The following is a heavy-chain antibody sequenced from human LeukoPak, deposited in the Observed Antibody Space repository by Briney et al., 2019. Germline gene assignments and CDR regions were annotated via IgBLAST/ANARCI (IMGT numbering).Heavy chain of an antibody. D-gene: IGHD5-12*01. J-gene: IGHJ6*02. CDR1: GYTFTSYY. CDR2: LNPSGGST. CDR3: ARDVDIGYGMDV. Sequence: ASVKVSCKASGYTFTSYYMHWVRQAPGQGLEWMGILNPSGGSTSYAQKFQGRVTMTRDPSTSTVYMELSNLRSEDTAVYYCARDVDIGYGMDVWGQGTTVTVSS. V-gene: IGHV1-46*01.